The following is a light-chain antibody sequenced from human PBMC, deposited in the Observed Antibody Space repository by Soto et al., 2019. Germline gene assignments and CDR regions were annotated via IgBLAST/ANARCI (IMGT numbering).Light chain of an antibody. CDR1: QSITSY. V-gene: IGKV1-39*01. J-gene: IGKJ3*01. CDR3: QQSFSFPRT. CDR2: AAS. Sequence: DIQMTQSPSSLSASVGDRVTITCRASQSITSYLNWYQQKPGKAPSLLIYAASSLQSGVPSRFSGSGFGTDFALTISSLQPEDFAIYYCQQSFSFPRTFGLGTKVDIK.